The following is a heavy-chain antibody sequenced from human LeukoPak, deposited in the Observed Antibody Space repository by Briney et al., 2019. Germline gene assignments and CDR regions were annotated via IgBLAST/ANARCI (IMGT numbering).Heavy chain of an antibody. CDR1: GFTFSSYG. V-gene: IGHV3-33*01. Sequence: GGSLRLSCAASGFTFSSYGMHWVRQAPGKGLEWVAVIWYDGSNKYYADSVKGRFTISRDNSKNTLYLQMNSLRAEDTAVYYCARETGYCSSTSCLADYYYYGMDVWGQGTTVTASS. J-gene: IGHJ6*02. D-gene: IGHD2-2*01. CDR2: IWYDGSNK. CDR3: ARETGYCSSTSCLADYYYYGMDV.